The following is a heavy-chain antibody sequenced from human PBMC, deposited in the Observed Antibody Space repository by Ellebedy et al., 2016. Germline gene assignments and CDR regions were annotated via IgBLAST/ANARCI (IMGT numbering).Heavy chain of an antibody. CDR3: AKNYIVVVPAAIGPGYYYYYYMDV. D-gene: IGHD2-2*02. J-gene: IGHJ6*03. Sequence: SLKISXAASGFTFDDYAMHWVRQAPGKGLEWVSGISWNSGSIGYADSVKGRFTISRDNAKNSLYLQMNSLRAEDTALYYCAKNYIVVVPAAIGPGYYYYYYMDVWGKGTTVTVSS. CDR2: ISWNSGSI. V-gene: IGHV3-9*01. CDR1: GFTFDDYA.